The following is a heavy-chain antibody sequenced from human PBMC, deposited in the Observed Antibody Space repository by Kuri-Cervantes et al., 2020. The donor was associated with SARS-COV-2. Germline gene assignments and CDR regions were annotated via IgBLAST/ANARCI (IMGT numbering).Heavy chain of an antibody. V-gene: IGHV1-46*01. CDR1: GYTFTSYY. CDR2: INPSGGST. Sequence: ASVKVSCKASGYTFTSYYMHWVRQAPGQGLEWMGIINPSGGSTSYAQKFQGRVTMTRDTSTSTVYMELSRLRSDDTAVYYCATDHCSGGSCNPYNWFDPWGQGTLVTVSS. CDR3: ATDHCSGGSCNPYNWFDP. J-gene: IGHJ5*02. D-gene: IGHD2-15*01.